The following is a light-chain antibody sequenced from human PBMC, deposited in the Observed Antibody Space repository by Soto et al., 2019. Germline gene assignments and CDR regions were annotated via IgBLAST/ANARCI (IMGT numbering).Light chain of an antibody. Sequence: SYELTQPPSLSVSPGQTASVTCSGDKLGDKFACWYQQRSGQSPVLVIYQGTKRPSGIPERFSGSNSGNTATLTISGTQAMDEADYYCQAWDSSTVLFGGATKLTVL. J-gene: IGLJ2*01. CDR1: KLGDKF. CDR3: QAWDSSTVL. CDR2: QGT. V-gene: IGLV3-1*01.